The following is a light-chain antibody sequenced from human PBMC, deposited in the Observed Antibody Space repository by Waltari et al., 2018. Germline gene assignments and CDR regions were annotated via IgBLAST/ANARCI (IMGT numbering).Light chain of an antibody. J-gene: IGLJ2*01. Sequence: QLVLTQSPSASASLGASVKLTCTLSSGHSNYVIAWHQQLPETGPRYLMKLNPDGSHSKGDGIPDRFSGSSSGAECYLTISSLQSEDEADYYCQTWDTGIQVFGGGTKLTVL. CDR2: LNPDGSH. V-gene: IGLV4-69*01. CDR3: QTWDTGIQV. CDR1: SGHSNYV.